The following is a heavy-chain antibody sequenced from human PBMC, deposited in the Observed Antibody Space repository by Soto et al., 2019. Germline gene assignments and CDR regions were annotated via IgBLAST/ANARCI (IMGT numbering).Heavy chain of an antibody. CDR2: ISYDGSNK. V-gene: IGHV3-30-3*01. J-gene: IGHJ1*01. CDR3: ARDRGSDDSSGYYFQH. D-gene: IGHD3-22*01. CDR1: GFTFSSYA. Sequence: GGSLRLSCAASGFTFSSYAMHWGLQAPCKGLEWVAVISYDGSNKYYADSVKGRFTISRDNSKNTLYLQMNSLRAEDTAVYYCARDRGSDDSSGYYFQHWGQGTLVTVSS.